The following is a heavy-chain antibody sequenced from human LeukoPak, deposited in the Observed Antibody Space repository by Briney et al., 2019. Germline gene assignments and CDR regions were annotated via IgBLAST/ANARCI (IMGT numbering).Heavy chain of an antibody. CDR2: TYYRSSWYN. J-gene: IGHJ6*02. Sequence: SQTLSLTCAISGDSVSSNSAAWNWIRQSPSRGLEWLGRTYYRSSWYNEYAVSVKSRITRNQDTSKNQSSMQLNAVTPEDTALYYCARTRYGMDVWGQGTTVTVSS. D-gene: IGHD6-6*01. CDR1: GDSVSSNSAA. CDR3: ARTRYGMDV. V-gene: IGHV6-1*01.